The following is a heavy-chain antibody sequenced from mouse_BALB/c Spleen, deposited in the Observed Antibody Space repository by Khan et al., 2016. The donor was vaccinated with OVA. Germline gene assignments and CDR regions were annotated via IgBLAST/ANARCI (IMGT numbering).Heavy chain of an antibody. CDR1: GYAFSNYL. D-gene: IGHD2-13*01. Sequence: QVRLQLSGAELVRPGSSVKISCKASGYAFSNYLMNWVKQGPGQGLEWIGQIYPGDGNTNYNGKFKDKATLTADNSSPTAYMQLSSVASEVYAVDCCARSGDDYFAYWGQGTLVTVSA. CDR3: ARSGDDYFAY. V-gene: IGHV1-80*01. J-gene: IGHJ3*01. CDR2: IYPGDGNT.